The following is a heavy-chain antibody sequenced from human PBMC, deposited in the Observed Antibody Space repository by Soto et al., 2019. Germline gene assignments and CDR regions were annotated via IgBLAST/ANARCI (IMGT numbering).Heavy chain of an antibody. CDR3: AADGGSRVRGVMEFYYYGMDV. V-gene: IGHV1-58*01. CDR2: IVVGSGNT. J-gene: IGHJ6*02. Sequence: GASVKVSCKASGFTFTSSAVQWVRQARGQRLEWIGWIVVGSGNTNYAQKFQERVTITRDMSTSTAYMELSSLRSEDTAVYYCAADGGSRVRGVMEFYYYGMDVWGQGTTVTVS. CDR1: GFTFTSSA. D-gene: IGHD3-10*01.